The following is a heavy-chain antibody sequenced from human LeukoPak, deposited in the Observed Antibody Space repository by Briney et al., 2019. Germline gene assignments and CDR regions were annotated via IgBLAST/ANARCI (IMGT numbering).Heavy chain of an antibody. CDR2: IIPIFGTA. CDR1: GGTFSSYA. V-gene: IGHV1-69*06. D-gene: IGHD3-22*01. J-gene: IGHJ4*02. Sequence: ASVKVSCEASGGTFSSYAISWVRQAPGQGLEWMGRIIPIFGTANYAQKFQGRVTITADKSTSTAYMELSSLRSEDTAVYYCAGDKDYYDSSAPFDYWGQGTLVTVSS. CDR3: AGDKDYYDSSAPFDY.